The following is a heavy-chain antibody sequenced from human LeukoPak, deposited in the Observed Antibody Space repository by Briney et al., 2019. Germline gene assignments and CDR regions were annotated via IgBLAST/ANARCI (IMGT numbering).Heavy chain of an antibody. CDR1: GFSFSNTA. CDR2: VGPSGTT. D-gene: IGHD3-9*01. J-gene: IGHJ4*02. Sequence: AGGSLRLSCAATGFSFSNTAMSWVRQAPGRGLEWVSTVGPSGTTYYADSVKGRFTISRDNSKSTVSLQMTSLRAEDTAVYYCAKHLTGSYCTDSWGQGTLLTVSS. CDR3: AKHLTGSYCTDS. V-gene: IGHV3-23*01.